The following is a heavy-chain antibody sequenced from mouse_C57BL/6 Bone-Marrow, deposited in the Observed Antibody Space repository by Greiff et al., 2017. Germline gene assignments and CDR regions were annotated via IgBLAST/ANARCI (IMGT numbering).Heavy chain of an antibody. V-gene: IGHV1-39*01. CDR1: GYSFTDYN. CDR2: INPNYGTT. D-gene: IGHD2-4*01. J-gene: IGHJ4*01. CDR3: ARGYDYDYALDY. Sequence: EVQLQQSRPELVKPGASVKISCKASGYSFTDYNMNWVKQSNGKSLEWIGVINPNYGTTSYNQKFKGKATLTVDKSSSPAYMQLNSLTSEDSAVYYCARGYDYDYALDYWGQGTSVTVSA.